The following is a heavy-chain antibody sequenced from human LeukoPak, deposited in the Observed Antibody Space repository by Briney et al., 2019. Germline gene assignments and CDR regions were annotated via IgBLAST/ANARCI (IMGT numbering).Heavy chain of an antibody. V-gene: IGHV4-30-2*01. CDR3: ARGVDYYGV. J-gene: IGHJ4*02. CDR2: IYHGVRT. CDR1: GGSISSGDYY. Sequence: PSETLSLTCTVSGGSISSGDYYWSWIRQPPGKGLEWIGYIYHGVRTYYAPSLNSRVSISVDRSKNQFSLNLSSVTAADTAVYYCARGVDYYGVWGQGTLVTVSS. D-gene: IGHD3-10*01.